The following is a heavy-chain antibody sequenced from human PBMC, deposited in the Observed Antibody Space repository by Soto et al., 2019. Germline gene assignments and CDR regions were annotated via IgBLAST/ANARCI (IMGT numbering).Heavy chain of an antibody. D-gene: IGHD2-21*01. CDR3: ATSLLQGDF. CDR2: INPNGGST. J-gene: IGHJ4*02. CDR1: GYTFIHYY. V-gene: IGHV1-46*01. Sequence: QVQLVQSGAEVKKPGASVKISCKASGYTFIHYYIHWVRQAPGQGLEWMAIINPNGGSTNYAQKCQGRVTVTSDTSTTTVSMELNSLDSDDTAVYFCATSLLQGDFWGQGTLVTVSS.